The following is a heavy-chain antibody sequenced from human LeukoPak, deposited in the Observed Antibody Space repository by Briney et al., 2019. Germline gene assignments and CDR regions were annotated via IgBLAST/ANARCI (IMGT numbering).Heavy chain of an antibody. V-gene: IGHV3-7*01. Sequence: GGSLRLSCAASGFTFSDYYMSWIRQAPGKGLEWVANIKHDGSVQYCVDSVKGRLTISRDNAKNTLYLQMNSLRAEDTAVYYCARDPEDYYDSSAYYDGFDMWGQGTMVTVSS. CDR1: GFTFSDYY. CDR2: IKHDGSVQ. D-gene: IGHD3-22*01. J-gene: IGHJ3*02. CDR3: ARDPEDYYDSSAYYDGFDM.